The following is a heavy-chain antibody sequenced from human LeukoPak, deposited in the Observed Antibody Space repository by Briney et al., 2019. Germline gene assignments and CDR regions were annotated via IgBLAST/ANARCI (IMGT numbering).Heavy chain of an antibody. D-gene: IGHD1-26*01. CDR2: IKQDGSEK. V-gene: IGHV3-7*01. J-gene: IGHJ4*02. CDR1: GITFSSFW. CDR3: TSPPHIVGAAGGY. Sequence: PGGSLRLSCAVSGITFSSFWMSWVRQAPGKGLEWVANIKQDGSEKYYVDSVKGRFTISRDNAKNSVYLQMNSLRAEDTAVYYCTSPPHIVGAAGGYWGQGTLATVSS.